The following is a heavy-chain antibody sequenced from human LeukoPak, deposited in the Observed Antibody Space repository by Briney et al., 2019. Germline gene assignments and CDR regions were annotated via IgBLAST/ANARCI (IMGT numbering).Heavy chain of an antibody. V-gene: IGHV4-34*01. CDR1: GGSFSGYY. J-gene: IGHJ6*02. D-gene: IGHD6-6*01. CDR2: INHSGST. Sequence: PSETLSLTCAVYGGSFSGYYWSWIRQPPGKGLEWIGEINHSGSTNYNPSLKSRVTISVDTSKNQFSLKLSSATAADTAVYYCARVEYSSSLGYYGMDVWGQGTTVTVSS. CDR3: ARVEYSSSLGYYGMDV.